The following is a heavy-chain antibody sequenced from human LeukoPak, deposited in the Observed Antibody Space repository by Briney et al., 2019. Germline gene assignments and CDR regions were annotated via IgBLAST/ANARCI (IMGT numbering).Heavy chain of an antibody. Sequence: PSETLSLTRTVSGGSISSYYWSWIRQPPGKGLEWIGYIYYSGSTNYNPSLKSRVTISVDTSKNQFSLKLSSVTAADTGVYYCARDGGRNYYDSSGYYSYPYYFDYWGLGTLVTVSS. CDR1: GGSISSYY. J-gene: IGHJ4*02. D-gene: IGHD3-22*01. V-gene: IGHV4-59*01. CDR2: IYYSGST. CDR3: ARDGGRNYYDSSGYYSYPYYFDY.